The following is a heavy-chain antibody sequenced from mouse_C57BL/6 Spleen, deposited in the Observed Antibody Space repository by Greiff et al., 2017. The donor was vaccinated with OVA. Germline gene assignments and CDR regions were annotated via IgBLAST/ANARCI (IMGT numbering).Heavy chain of an antibody. CDR2: IDPSDSYT. D-gene: IGHD2-3*01. J-gene: IGHJ1*03. Sequence: QVQLQQPGAELVLPGASVKLSCKASGYTFTSYWMHWVKQRPGQGLEWIGEIDPSDSYTNYNHTFKGKSTSTVDKSTSTAYMQLSSLTSEDSAVYYCARVCDGYYGGWYFDVWGTGTTVTVSS. V-gene: IGHV1-69*01. CDR3: ARVCDGYYGGWYFDV. CDR1: GYTFTSYW.